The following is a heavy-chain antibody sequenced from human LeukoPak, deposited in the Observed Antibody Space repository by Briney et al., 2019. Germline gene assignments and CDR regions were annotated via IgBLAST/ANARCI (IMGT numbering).Heavy chain of an antibody. CDR3: VRERENIFDY. Sequence: VASVKVSCKASGYTFTGYYIHWVRQAPGQGLEWMGIINPSDSSTNYAQKFQGRVTMTRDMSTSTVYMALSSLRSEDTAVYYCVRERENIFDYWGQGTLVTVSS. CDR1: GYTFTGYY. V-gene: IGHV1-46*01. CDR2: INPSDSST. D-gene: IGHD2/OR15-2a*01. J-gene: IGHJ4*02.